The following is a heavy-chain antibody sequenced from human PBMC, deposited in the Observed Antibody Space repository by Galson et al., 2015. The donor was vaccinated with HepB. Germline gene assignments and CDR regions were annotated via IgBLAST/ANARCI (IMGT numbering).Heavy chain of an antibody. Sequence: SLRLSCAASGFSFSSYGMHWVRQAPGKGLEWVAVIWYDGSNKYLADSVKGRFTISRDNAKNTLYLQMDSLRVDDTAVYYCAKDYLPYYDRWGSYSDLYYFDYWGQGTLVTVSS. CDR2: IWYDGSNK. J-gene: IGHJ4*02. CDR3: AKDYLPYYDRWGSYSDLYYFDY. D-gene: IGHD3-22*01. CDR1: GFSFSSYG. V-gene: IGHV3-33*06.